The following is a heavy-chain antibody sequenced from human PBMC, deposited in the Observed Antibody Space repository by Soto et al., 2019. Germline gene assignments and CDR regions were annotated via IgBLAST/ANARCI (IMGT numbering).Heavy chain of an antibody. CDR1: GFSFTGYY. Sequence: ASVKVSCKASGFSFTGYYIHWLRQAPGQGLEWMGWINAHSGGTEYAQKFQGRVTLTRDTSIATAYLTLTSLTSDDTALYYCAKDLTRQLAYWLDPCGPGTQVTVSS. CDR3: AKDLTRQLAYWLDP. V-gene: IGHV1-2*02. CDR2: INAHSGGT. D-gene: IGHD6-6*01. J-gene: IGHJ5*02.